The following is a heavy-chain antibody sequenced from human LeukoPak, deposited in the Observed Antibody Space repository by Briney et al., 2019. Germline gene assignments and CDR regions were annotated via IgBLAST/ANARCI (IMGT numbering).Heavy chain of an antibody. CDR3: ARAKSPLLRFLEWLFDY. J-gene: IGHJ4*02. CDR1: GFTFSSYA. CDR2: ISYDGSNK. Sequence: GGSLRLSCAASGFTFSSYAMHWVRQAPGKGLEWVAVISYDGSNKYYADSVKGRFTISRDNSKNTLYLQMNSLGAEDTAVYYCARAKSPLLRFLEWLFDYWGQGTLVTVSS. D-gene: IGHD3-3*01. V-gene: IGHV3-30-3*01.